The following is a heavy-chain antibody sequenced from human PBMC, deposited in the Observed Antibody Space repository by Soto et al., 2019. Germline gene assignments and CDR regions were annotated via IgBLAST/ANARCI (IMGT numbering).Heavy chain of an antibody. J-gene: IGHJ6*03. D-gene: IGHD3-3*01. V-gene: IGHV4-39*01. CDR3: ARIVPNNDFWSGLVYYMDV. Sequence: SETLSLTCTVSGGSISSSSYYWGWIRQPPGKGLEWIGSIYYSGSTYYNPSLKSLVTISVDTSTNQFSLKLSSVTAADTDVYYCARIVPNNDFWSGLVYYMDVWGKGTTVTVSS. CDR1: GGSISSSSYY. CDR2: IYYSGST.